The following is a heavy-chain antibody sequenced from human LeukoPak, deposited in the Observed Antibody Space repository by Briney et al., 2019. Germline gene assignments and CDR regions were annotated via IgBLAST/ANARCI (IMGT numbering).Heavy chain of an antibody. CDR1: GFTVSSNY. CDR3: ARVQEEDWYFDL. V-gene: IGHV3-53*01. J-gene: IGHJ2*01. CDR2: IYSSGTT. Sequence: GGSLRLSCAASGFTVSSNYLGWVRQAPGKGLDWGSIIYSSGTTFYADSVKGRFTISRDNSRNTLYLQMNSLRAEDTAVYYCARVQEEDWYFDLWGRGTLATVSS.